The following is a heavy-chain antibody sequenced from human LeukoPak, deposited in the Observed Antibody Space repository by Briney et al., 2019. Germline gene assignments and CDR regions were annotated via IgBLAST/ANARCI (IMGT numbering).Heavy chain of an antibody. CDR1: GGSISSYY. D-gene: IGHD4-23*01. V-gene: IGHV4-59*12. CDR3: ARGPDYGGNKFDY. J-gene: IGHJ4*02. Sequence: PSETLSLTCTVSGGSISSYYWSWIRQPPGKGLEWIGYIYYSGSTNYNPSLKGRVTISVDTSKNQFSLKMYSVTAADTAVYYCARGPDYGGNKFDYWGQGNLVTVSS. CDR2: IYYSGST.